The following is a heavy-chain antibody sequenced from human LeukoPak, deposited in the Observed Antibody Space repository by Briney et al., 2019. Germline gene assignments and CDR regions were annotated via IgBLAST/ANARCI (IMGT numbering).Heavy chain of an antibody. D-gene: IGHD1-26*01. J-gene: IGHJ4*02. CDR1: GGSFSGYY. Sequence: PSETLSLTCAVYGGSFSGYYWSWIRQPPGKGLEWIGEINHSGSTNYNPSLKSRVTISADTSKNQFSLKLSSVTAADTAVYYCARPEWELYFDYWGQGTLVTVSS. CDR2: INHSGST. CDR3: ARPEWELYFDY. V-gene: IGHV4-34*01.